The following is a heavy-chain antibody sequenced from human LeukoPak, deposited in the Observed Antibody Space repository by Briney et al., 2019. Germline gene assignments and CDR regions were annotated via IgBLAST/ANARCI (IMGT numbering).Heavy chain of an antibody. V-gene: IGHV3-64D*06. CDR1: GFTFSIYV. Sequence: PGGSLRLSCSVSGFTFSIYVMHWVRQAPGKGLEYVSAISSNGDNTYYADSVKGRFTISRDNSKNTLYLQMSSLRADDTAVYYCVRGTGYWGQGTLVTVSS. J-gene: IGHJ4*02. CDR3: VRGTGY. CDR2: ISSNGDNT.